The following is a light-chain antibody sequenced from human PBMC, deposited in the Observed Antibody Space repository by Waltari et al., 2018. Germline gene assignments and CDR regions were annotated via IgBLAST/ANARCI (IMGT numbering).Light chain of an antibody. V-gene: IGLV1-51*02. Sequence: QSVLTQPPSVSAAPGQKVPISCSGTSPKLGSNLVSWYQQLPGEAPKLPIYENDKRPSDIPDRISGSKSGTSAALGITGLQTGDEADYYCGTWDASLHAGVFGGGTKLTVL. J-gene: IGLJ3*02. CDR3: GTWDASLHAGV. CDR2: END. CDR1: SPKLGSNL.